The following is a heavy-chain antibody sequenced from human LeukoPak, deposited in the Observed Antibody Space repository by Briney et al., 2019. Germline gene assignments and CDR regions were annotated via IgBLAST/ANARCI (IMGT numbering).Heavy chain of an antibody. Sequence: SETLSLTCTVSGGSINTGSYYWGWIRQPPRKGLEWIGSISYSGSTYHNPSLKSRVTISVDTSKNQFSLKLTSVTAADTSVYYCARGREYSPRWYYYWGQGTLVTVSS. J-gene: IGHJ4*02. CDR1: GGSINTGSYY. CDR3: ARGREYSPRWYYY. D-gene: IGHD6-13*01. CDR2: ISYSGST. V-gene: IGHV4-39*02.